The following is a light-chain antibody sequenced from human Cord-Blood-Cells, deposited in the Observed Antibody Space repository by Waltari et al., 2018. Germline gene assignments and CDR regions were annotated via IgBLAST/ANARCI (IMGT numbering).Light chain of an antibody. CDR2: DAS. Sequence: ETVLTQSPATLSLSPGESANLSCRASQSVSSYLAWYQQKPGQAPRLLIYDASNRATGIPARFSGSGSGTDFTLTISSLEPEDFAVYYCQQRSNWPPLTFGGGTKVEIK. CDR1: QSVSSY. CDR3: QQRSNWPPLT. J-gene: IGKJ4*01. V-gene: IGKV3-11*01.